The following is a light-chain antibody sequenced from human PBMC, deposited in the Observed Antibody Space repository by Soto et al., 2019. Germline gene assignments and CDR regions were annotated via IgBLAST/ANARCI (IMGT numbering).Light chain of an antibody. J-gene: IGKJ1*01. CDR3: QQYGISPWT. V-gene: IGKV3-20*01. CDR1: QNVNNNY. Sequence: ENGLTQYPGTLSLSTGERATVSCSASQNVNNNYLVWYQQRPGQAPGHLIHGESSRAAGVPDRFTGSGSGTDFTLSINRLEHEDFAVYYCQQYGISPWTFGQGTKVEIK. CDR2: GES.